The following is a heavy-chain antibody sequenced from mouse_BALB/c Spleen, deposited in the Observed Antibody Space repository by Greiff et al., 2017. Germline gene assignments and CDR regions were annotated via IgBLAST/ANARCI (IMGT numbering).Heavy chain of an antibody. CDR2: IWAGGST. V-gene: IGHV2-9*02. D-gene: IGHD1-1*01. CDR3: ARDYYGSSYVVDY. Sequence: VMLVESGPGLVAPSQSLSITCTVSGFSLTSYGVHWVRQPPGKGLEWLGVIWAGGSTNYNSALMSRLSISKDNSKSQVFLKMNSLQTDDTAMYYCARDYYGSSYVVDYWGQGTTLTVSS. CDR1: GFSLTSYG. J-gene: IGHJ2*01.